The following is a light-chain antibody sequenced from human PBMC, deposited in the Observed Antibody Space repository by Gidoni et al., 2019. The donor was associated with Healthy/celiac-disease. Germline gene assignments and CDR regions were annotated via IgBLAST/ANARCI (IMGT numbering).Light chain of an antibody. CDR3: QQGYSTLWT. CDR2: AAS. V-gene: IGKV1-39*01. Sequence: DIQMTQSPSSLSASVGDRVTITCRASQSISSYLNWYQQKPGKAPKLLLYAASSLQSGVPSRFSCSGSGTDFTLTISSLQPEDFATDYCQQGYSTLWTFGQGTKVEIK. J-gene: IGKJ1*01. CDR1: QSISSY.